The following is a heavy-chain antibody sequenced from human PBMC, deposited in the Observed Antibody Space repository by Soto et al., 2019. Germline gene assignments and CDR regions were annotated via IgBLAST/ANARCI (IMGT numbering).Heavy chain of an antibody. CDR3: ARSYDILTGYSGFDY. CDR1: GFTFSRYS. CDR2: ISGSSSYI. J-gene: IGHJ4*02. Sequence: EVQLVESGGGLVKPGGSLRLSCAASGFTFSRYSMNWVRQAPGKGLEWVSSISGSSSYIYYADSVKGRFTISRDNAKNSLYLQMNSVRAEDTAVYYCARSYDILTGYSGFDYWGQGTLVTVSS. V-gene: IGHV3-21*01. D-gene: IGHD3-9*01.